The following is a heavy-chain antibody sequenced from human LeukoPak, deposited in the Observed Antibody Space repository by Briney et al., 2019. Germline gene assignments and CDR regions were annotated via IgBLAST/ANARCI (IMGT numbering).Heavy chain of an antibody. J-gene: IGHJ5*02. Sequence: SETLSLTXAVYGGSFSGYYWSWIRQPPGKGLEWIGEINHSGSTNYHPSLKRRVTISVETSKNQFSLKRSSVTAADTAVYYCARVGYGVYGSKKGFDPWGQGTLVTVSS. V-gene: IGHV4-34*01. D-gene: IGHD2-8*01. CDR3: ARVGYGVYGSKKGFDP. CDR2: INHSGST. CDR1: GGSFSGYY.